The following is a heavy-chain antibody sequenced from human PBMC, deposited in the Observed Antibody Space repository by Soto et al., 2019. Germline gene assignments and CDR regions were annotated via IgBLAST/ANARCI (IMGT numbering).Heavy chain of an antibody. V-gene: IGHV4-4*02. J-gene: IGHJ6*02. D-gene: IGHD6-6*01. CDR1: GGSISSSNW. CDR3: ARDVPSSNKTFDYYYGMDV. Sequence: SETLSLTCAVPGGSISSSNWWSWVRQPPGKGLEWIGEIYHSGSTNYNPSLKSRVTISVDKSKNQFSLKLSSVTAADTAVYYCARDVPSSNKTFDYYYGMDVWGQGTTVTVSS. CDR2: IYHSGST.